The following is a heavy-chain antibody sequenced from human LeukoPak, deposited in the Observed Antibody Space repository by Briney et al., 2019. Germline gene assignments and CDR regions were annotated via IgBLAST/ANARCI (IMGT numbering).Heavy chain of an antibody. D-gene: IGHD3-22*01. J-gene: IGHJ3*02. V-gene: IGHV3-21*01. Sequence: GGSLRLSXAASGFTFSSYSMNWVRQAPGKGLEWVSSISSSSSYIYYADSVKGRFTISRDNAKNSLYLQMNSLRAEDTAVYYCAREKRRYYDSSGPSAFDIWGQGTMVTVSS. CDR1: GFTFSSYS. CDR2: ISSSSSYI. CDR3: AREKRRYYDSSGPSAFDI.